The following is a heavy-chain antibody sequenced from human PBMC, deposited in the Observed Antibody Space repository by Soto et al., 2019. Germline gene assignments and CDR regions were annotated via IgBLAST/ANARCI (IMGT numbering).Heavy chain of an antibody. CDR2: IDPGDSDT. CDR3: ARPDSSGPMDV. D-gene: IGHD6-19*01. J-gene: IGHJ6*03. CDR1: GYSFTNYL. V-gene: IGHV5-51*04. Sequence: GEFLKIACTWSGYSFTNYLIVWVRQLPGKGLEWRGIIDPGDSDTRYSPSFQGQVTISADKPISTAYLQWSSLKASDTAMYYCARPDSSGPMDVCGNVTTVTVSS.